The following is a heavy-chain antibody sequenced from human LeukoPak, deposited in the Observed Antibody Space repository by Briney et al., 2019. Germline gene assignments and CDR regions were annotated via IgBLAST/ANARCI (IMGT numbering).Heavy chain of an antibody. Sequence: GGSLRLSRVASGFTFSSNGMHWVRQAPGKGLEWVTFIQYDGSKKYYADSVKGRFTISRDNSKNTLYLQMNSLRPEDTSVYFCARSPTSWYFDYWGQGTLVTVSS. CDR2: IQYDGSKK. CDR1: GFTFSSNG. D-gene: IGHD2-2*01. CDR3: ARSPTSWYFDY. V-gene: IGHV3-30*02. J-gene: IGHJ4*02.